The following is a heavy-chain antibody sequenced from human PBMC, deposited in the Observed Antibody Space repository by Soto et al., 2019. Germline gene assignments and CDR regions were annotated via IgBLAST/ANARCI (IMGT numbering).Heavy chain of an antibody. CDR3: ARDRVMIVVVPGAGYFAY. CDR2: ISYDGSNK. Sequence: QVQLVESGGGVVQPGRSLRLSCAASGFTFSSYAMHWVRQAPGKGLEWVAVISYDGSNKYYADSVKGRFTISRDNSKNTLYLQMNSLRAEDTAVYYCARDRVMIVVVPGAGYFAYWGQGTLVTVSS. J-gene: IGHJ4*02. CDR1: GFTFSSYA. V-gene: IGHV3-30-3*01. D-gene: IGHD3-22*01.